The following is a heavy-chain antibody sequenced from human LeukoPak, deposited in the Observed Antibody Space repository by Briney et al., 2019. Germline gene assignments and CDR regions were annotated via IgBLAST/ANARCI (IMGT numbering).Heavy chain of an antibody. V-gene: IGHV4-4*07. CDR3: ARAPVTTDYYYYMDG. J-gene: IGHJ6*03. CDR2: IYTRGST. D-gene: IGHD4-17*01. CDR1: VGSMSRYY. Sequence: SETLSLTCTVSVGSMSRYYWSGIRQPAGKGLEWLGRIYTRGSTNYNPSLKSRLTMSGDTSKNQFSLKQSSVTAAHTPVYHCARAPVTTDYYYYMDGWGKETTVSVSS.